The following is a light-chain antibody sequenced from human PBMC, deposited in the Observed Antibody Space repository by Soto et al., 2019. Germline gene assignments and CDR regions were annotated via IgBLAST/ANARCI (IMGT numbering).Light chain of an antibody. V-gene: IGKV1D-12*01. CDR3: QPANCFPFT. CDR1: QGTSSW. Sequence: DIQMTQSPSSVSASVGDRVTITCRASQGTSSWLGWYQQKPGKAPKLLIYAASSLQSAVPSRFSVTGPGTDFTLANSGLQPEDVPTDDCQPANCFPFTFGGGTKVEIK. J-gene: IGKJ4*01. CDR2: AAS.